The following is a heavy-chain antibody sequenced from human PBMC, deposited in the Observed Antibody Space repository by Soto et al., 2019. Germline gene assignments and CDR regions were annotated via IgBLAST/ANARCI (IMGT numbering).Heavy chain of an antibody. CDR2: INPSGGGST. V-gene: IGHV1-46*03. Sequence: VPVEVSCKASGYTFTSYGIIWVRQAPGQGLEWMGVINPSGGGSTTYAQRFQGRVTMARDTSTSTVYMDLSSLTSEDTAVYYCDRERILAVGTDEYYYYNGMDAGGQGTTVTVPS. CDR1: GYTFTSYG. CDR3: DRERILAVGTDEYYYYNGMDA. D-gene: IGHD6-13*01. J-gene: IGHJ6*02.